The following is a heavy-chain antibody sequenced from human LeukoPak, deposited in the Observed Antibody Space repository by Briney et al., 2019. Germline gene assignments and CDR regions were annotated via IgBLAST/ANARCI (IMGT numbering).Heavy chain of an antibody. D-gene: IGHD3-9*01. CDR3: ARDHLPAYYDILTGTSNWFDP. CDR2: ISSSSSYI. V-gene: IGHV3-21*01. CDR1: GFTFSSYS. Sequence: PGGSLRLSCAASGFTFSSYSMNWVRQAPGKGLEWVSPISSSSSYIYYADSVKGRFTISRDNAKNSLYLQMNSLRAEDTAVYYCARDHLPAYYDILTGTSNWFDPWGQGTLVTVSS. J-gene: IGHJ5*02.